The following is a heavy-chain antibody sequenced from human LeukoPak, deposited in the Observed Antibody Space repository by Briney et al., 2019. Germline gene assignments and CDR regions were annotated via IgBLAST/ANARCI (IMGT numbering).Heavy chain of an antibody. CDR2: IYHSGGT. CDR1: GGSIGSFY. V-gene: IGHV4-59*01. CDR3: ARGSVLLSMDV. Sequence: SETLSLTCTVSGGSIGSFYWNWLRQPPGKGLEWIGNIYHSGGTNYNPSLKSRVTILVDTSKNQISLKLSSVTAADTAVYYCARGSVLLSMDVWGKGTTVTISS. D-gene: IGHD3-10*01. J-gene: IGHJ6*03.